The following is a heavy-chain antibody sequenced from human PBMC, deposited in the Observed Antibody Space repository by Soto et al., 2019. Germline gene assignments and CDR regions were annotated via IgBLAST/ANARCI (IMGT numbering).Heavy chain of an antibody. CDR2: ISSSSSTI. D-gene: IGHD3-10*01. Sequence: EVQLVESGGGLVQPGGSLRLSCAASGFTFSSYSMNWVRQAPGKGLEWVSYISSSSSTIYYVDSVKGRFTISRDNANNQLYLQMNSLRDEDTAVYYCGRDYYGLGSYDSADYYYYGMDVWGQGTTVTVSS. CDR1: GFTFSSYS. CDR3: GRDYYGLGSYDSADYYYYGMDV. V-gene: IGHV3-48*02. J-gene: IGHJ6*02.